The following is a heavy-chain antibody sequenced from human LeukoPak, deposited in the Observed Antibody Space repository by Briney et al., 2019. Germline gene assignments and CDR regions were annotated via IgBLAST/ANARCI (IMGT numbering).Heavy chain of an antibody. J-gene: IGHJ6*02. CDR3: ARGSYFSGYYYYGMDV. V-gene: IGHV1-69*04. CDR2: IIPILGIA. D-gene: IGHD2-21*01. Sequence: GASVKVSCKASGGTFSSYAISWVRQAPGQGLGWMGRIIPILGIANYAQKFQGRVTITADKSTSTAYMELSSLRSEDTAVYYCARGSYFSGYYYYGMDVWGQGTTVTVSS. CDR1: GGTFSSYA.